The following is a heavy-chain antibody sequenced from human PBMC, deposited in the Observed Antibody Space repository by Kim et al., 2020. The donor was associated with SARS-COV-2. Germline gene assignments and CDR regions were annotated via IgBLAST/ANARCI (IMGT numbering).Heavy chain of an antibody. CDR3: ARYTGSQEYYYYGMDV. Sequence: GGSLRLSCAASGFTFSSYEMNWVRQAPGKGLEWVSYISSSGSTIYYADSVKGRFTISRDNAKNSLYLHMNSLRAEDTAVYYCARYTGSQEYYYYGMDVWGQGTTVTVSS. J-gene: IGHJ6*02. CDR2: ISSSGSTI. V-gene: IGHV3-48*03. CDR1: GFTFSSYE.